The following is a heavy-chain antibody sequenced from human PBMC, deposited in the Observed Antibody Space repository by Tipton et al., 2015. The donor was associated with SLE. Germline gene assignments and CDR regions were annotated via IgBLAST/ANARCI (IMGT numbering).Heavy chain of an antibody. D-gene: IGHD5-18*01. CDR1: GYTFTSYA. J-gene: IGHJ6*02. Sequence: QSGAEAKKPGASVKVSCKASGYTFTSYAMHWVRQAPGQRLEWMGWINAGNGNTKYSQKFQGRVTITRDTSASTAYMELRSLRSEDTAVYYCARNMRLYGYFPHHHGMDVWGQGTTVTVSS. V-gene: IGHV1-3*01. CDR3: ARNMRLYGYFPHHHGMDV. CDR2: INAGNGNT.